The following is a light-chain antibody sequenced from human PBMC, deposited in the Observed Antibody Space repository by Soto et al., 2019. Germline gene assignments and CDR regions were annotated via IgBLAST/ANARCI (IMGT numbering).Light chain of an antibody. V-gene: IGLV2-11*01. CDR1: SSDVGTYNY. CDR3: CSYAGSYV. Sequence: QSALTQPRSVSGSPGQSVTISCTGASSDVGTYNYVSWYQQHPGKAPRFLIFDVNKRPSGAPDRFSGSKSGYTASLIISGLQAEDEADYYCCSYAGSYVFGTGTKLTVL. CDR2: DVN. J-gene: IGLJ1*01.